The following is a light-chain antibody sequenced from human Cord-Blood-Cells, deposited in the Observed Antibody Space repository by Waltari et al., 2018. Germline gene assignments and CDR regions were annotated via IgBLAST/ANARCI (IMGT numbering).Light chain of an antibody. J-gene: IGKJ3*01. V-gene: IGKV3-20*01. CDR3: QQYGSSPPFT. CDR2: GAS. Sequence: EIVLTQSPGTLSLSPGERATLSCRASQSVSSSYFAWYQQKPGQAPRLLIDGASSSATGIPDRFSGSGSGTDFTLTISRLEPEDFAVYYCQQYGSSPPFTFGPGTKVDIK. CDR1: QSVSSSY.